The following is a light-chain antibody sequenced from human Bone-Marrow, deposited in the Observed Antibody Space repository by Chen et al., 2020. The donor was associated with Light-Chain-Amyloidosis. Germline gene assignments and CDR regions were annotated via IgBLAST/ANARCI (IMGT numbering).Light chain of an antibody. CDR3: QSADSSGTYEVI. Sequence: SYELTQPPPVSASPGQTARITCSGDALPTKYAYWYQQTPGQAPVLVIHSDTERPSGISERFSGSSSGTTATLTISGVQAEDEADYHCQSADSSGTYEVIFGGGTKLTVL. V-gene: IGLV3-25*03. CDR1: ALPTKY. J-gene: IGLJ2*01. CDR2: SDT.